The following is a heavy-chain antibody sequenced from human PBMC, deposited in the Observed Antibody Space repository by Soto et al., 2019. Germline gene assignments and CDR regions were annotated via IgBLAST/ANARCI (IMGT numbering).Heavy chain of an antibody. D-gene: IGHD3-9*01. Sequence: SVKVSCKASGGTFSSYAISWVRQAPGQGLEWMGGIIPIFGTANYAQKFQGRVTITADESTSTAYMELSSLRSEETAVYYCARGPYYDILTGSPYYYYGMDVWGQGTTVTVSS. CDR3: ARGPYYDILTGSPYYYYGMDV. V-gene: IGHV1-69*13. J-gene: IGHJ6*02. CDR2: IIPIFGTA. CDR1: GGTFSSYA.